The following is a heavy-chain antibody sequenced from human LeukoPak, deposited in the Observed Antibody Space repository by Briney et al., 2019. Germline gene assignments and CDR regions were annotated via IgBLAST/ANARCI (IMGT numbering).Heavy chain of an antibody. CDR3: AKVLYSSSSGAHYYYYYYMDV. V-gene: IGHV3-30*02. D-gene: IGHD6-6*01. Sequence: EGSLRLSCAASGFTFSSYGMHWVRQAPGKGLEWVAFIRYDGSNRYYADSVKGRFTISRDNSKNTLYLQMNSLRAEDTAVYYCAKVLYSSSSGAHYYYYYYMDVWGKGTTVTVSS. CDR2: IRYDGSNR. J-gene: IGHJ6*03. CDR1: GFTFSSYG.